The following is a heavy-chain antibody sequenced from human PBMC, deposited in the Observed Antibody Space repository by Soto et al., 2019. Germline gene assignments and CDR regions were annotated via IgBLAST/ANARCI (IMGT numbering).Heavy chain of an antibody. CDR2: INDRGSI. CDR1: GGSFSGYY. V-gene: IGHV4-34*01. J-gene: IGHJ2*01. CDR3: ARESHDILTGPPWVWYFDL. Sequence: QVQLQQWGAGPWRPLETLSLTCGVSGGSFSGYYCAWIRQSPVKGLEWIGEINDRGSINYNPSLKSRVSISVDTSKNHYSLNLRSVTAADTAVYYCARESHDILTGPPWVWYFDLWGSGTLVTVSS. D-gene: IGHD3-9*01.